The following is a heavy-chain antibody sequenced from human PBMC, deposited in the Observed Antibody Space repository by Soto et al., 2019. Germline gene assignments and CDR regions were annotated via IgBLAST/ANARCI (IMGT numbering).Heavy chain of an antibody. CDR3: ARVFKWGSQNGYNWNYSYFEY. Sequence: SETLSLTCAVYGGSFSGYYWSWIRQPPGKGLEWIGEINHSGSTNYNPSLKSRVTISVDTSKNQFSLKLSSVTAADTAVYYCARVFKWGSQNGYNWNYSYFEYWGHGTLVTVSS. J-gene: IGHJ4*01. V-gene: IGHV4-34*01. CDR1: GGSFSGYY. D-gene: IGHD1-7*01. CDR2: INHSGST.